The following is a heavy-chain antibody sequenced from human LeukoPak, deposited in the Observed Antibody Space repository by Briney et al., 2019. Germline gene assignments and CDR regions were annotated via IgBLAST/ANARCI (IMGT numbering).Heavy chain of an antibody. CDR1: GFTVSSNY. Sequence: GGSLRLSCAASGFTVSSNYMSWVRQAPGKGLEWVSVIYSGGSTYYADSVKGRFTISRDNSKNTLYLQMNSLRAEDTAVYYCATCGLAGTLDYFDYWGQGTLVTVSS. V-gene: IGHV3-53*01. J-gene: IGHJ4*02. D-gene: IGHD6-19*01. CDR3: ATCGLAGTLDYFDY. CDR2: IYSGGST.